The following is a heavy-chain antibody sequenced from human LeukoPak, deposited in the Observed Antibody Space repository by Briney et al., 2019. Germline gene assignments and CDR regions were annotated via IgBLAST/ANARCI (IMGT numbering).Heavy chain of an antibody. D-gene: IGHD3-10*01. CDR3: ARIRGFGADYYYYYMDV. Sequence: PSETLSLTCAVSGGSISSRNWWSWVRQPPGKGLEWIAEIHHSGSTNYNPSLKSRVTISVDKSKNQFSLKLSSVTAADTAAYYCARIRGFGADYYYYYMDVWGKGTTVTVSS. J-gene: IGHJ6*03. V-gene: IGHV4-4*02. CDR1: GGSISSRNW. CDR2: IHHSGST.